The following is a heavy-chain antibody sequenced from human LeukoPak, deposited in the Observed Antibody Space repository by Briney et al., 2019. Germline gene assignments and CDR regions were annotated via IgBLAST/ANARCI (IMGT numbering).Heavy chain of an antibody. J-gene: IGHJ4*02. CDR3: AITALGYSSSWYVPFDY. CDR1: GGSISSSSYF. Sequence: SETLSLTCTVSGGSISSSSYFWGWIRQPPGKGLEWIGIIYYSGSTYYNPSLKSRVTISVDTSKNQFSLKLSSVAAAGTAVYYCAITALGYSSSWYVPFDYWGQGTLVTVSS. V-gene: IGHV4-39*01. CDR2: IYYSGST. D-gene: IGHD6-13*01.